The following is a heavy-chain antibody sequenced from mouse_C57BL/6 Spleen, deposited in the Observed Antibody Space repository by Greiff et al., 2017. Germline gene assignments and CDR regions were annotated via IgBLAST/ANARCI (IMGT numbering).Heavy chain of an antibody. CDR3: ARSRGLPYAMDY. CDR1: GYAFSSYW. CDR2: IYPGDGDT. Sequence: VKLVESGAELVKPGASVKISCKASGYAFSSYWMNWVKQRPGKGLEWIGQIYPGDGDTNYNGKFKGKATLTADKSSSTAYMQLSSLTSEDSAVYFCARSRGLPYAMDYWGQGTSVTVSS. V-gene: IGHV1-80*01. J-gene: IGHJ4*01. D-gene: IGHD2-4*01.